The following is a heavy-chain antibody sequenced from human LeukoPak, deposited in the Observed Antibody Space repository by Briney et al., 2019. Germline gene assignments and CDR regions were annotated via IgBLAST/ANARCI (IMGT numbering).Heavy chain of an antibody. CDR3: ARGRITMVRGPLFAFDI. D-gene: IGHD3-10*01. J-gene: IGHJ3*02. CDR2: IIPILGIA. Sequence: GASVTVSCKASGGTFSSYAISWVRQAPGQGLEWMGRIIPILGIANYAQKFQGRVTITADKSTSTAYMELSSLRSEDTAVYYCARGRITMVRGPLFAFDIWGQGTMVTVSS. CDR1: GGTFSSYA. V-gene: IGHV1-69*10.